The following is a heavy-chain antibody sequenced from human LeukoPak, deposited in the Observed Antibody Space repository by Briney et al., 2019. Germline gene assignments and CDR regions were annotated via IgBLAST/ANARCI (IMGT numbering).Heavy chain of an antibody. J-gene: IGHJ4*02. CDR3: ARDRRCSSTSCYYFDY. V-gene: IGHV3-7*04. CDR1: GFTFSSYW. CDR2: IKQDGSEK. D-gene: IGHD2-2*01. Sequence: GGSLRLSCAASGFTFSSYWMTWVRQAPGKGLEWVANIKQDGSEKYYVDSVKGRFTISGDNAKNSLYLQMNSLRAEDTAVYYCARDRRCSSTSCYYFDYWGQGTLVTVSS.